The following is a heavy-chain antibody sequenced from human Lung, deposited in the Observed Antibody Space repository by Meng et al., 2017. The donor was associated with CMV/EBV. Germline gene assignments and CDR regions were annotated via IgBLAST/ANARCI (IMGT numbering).Heavy chain of an antibody. CDR2: IYHSGST. J-gene: IGHJ4*02. D-gene: IGHD6-19*01. CDR1: GGSNSSSNW. Sequence: EVGPVLVNPSGPLALTCAVSGGSNSSSNWWSWVRQPPGKGLEWIGEIYHSGSTNYNPSLKSRVTISVDKSKNQFSLKLSSVTAADTAVYYCASFPPPGKQWLVTDYWGQGTLVTASS. V-gene: IGHV4-4*02. CDR3: ASFPPPGKQWLVTDY.